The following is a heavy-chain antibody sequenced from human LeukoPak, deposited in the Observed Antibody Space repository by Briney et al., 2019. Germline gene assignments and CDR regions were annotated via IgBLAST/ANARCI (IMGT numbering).Heavy chain of an antibody. Sequence: GGSLRPSCAASGFTFSSYAMHWVRQAPGKGLEWVAVISYDGAHKYYAESVKGRFTISKDNSNNTLFLQMDGLRLEDAALYYCVRARAGGLDYWGQGTLVTVSS. D-gene: IGHD3-16*01. J-gene: IGHJ4*02. CDR2: ISYDGAHK. CDR1: GFTFSSYA. CDR3: VRARAGGLDY. V-gene: IGHV3-30*04.